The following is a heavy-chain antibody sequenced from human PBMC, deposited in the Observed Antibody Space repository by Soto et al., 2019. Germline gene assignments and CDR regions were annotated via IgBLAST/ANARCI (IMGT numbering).Heavy chain of an antibody. CDR2: LYYSGST. J-gene: IGHJ6*03. CDR1: GGAISSGGYY. CDR3: ARGSYENLYYYYYYMDV. V-gene: IGHV4-31*03. Sequence: QVQLQESGPGLVKPSQTLSLPCTVSGGAISSGGYYWSWIRQHPGKGLEWIGYLYYSGSTYYNPSLKSRVTISVDTSKNQFSLKLSSVTAADTAVYYCARGSYENLYYYYYYMDVWGKGTTVTVSS. D-gene: IGHD5-12*01.